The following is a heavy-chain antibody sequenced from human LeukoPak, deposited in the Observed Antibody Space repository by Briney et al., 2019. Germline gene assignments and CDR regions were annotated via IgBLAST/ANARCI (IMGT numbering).Heavy chain of an antibody. CDR3: ARLDYADRSDAFDI. V-gene: IGHV4-34*01. Sequence: HPSETLSLTCAVYGGSFSGYYWSWIRQPPGKGLEWIGEINHSGSTNYNPSLKSRVTISVDTSKNQFSLKLNSVTAADTAVYYCARLDYADRSDAFDIWGQGTVVTVSS. D-gene: IGHD4-17*01. CDR2: INHSGST. CDR1: GGSFSGYY. J-gene: IGHJ3*02.